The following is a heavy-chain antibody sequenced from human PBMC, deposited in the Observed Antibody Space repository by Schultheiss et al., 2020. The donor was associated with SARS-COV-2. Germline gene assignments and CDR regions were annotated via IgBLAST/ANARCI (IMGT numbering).Heavy chain of an antibody. CDR1: GGTFSSYA. D-gene: IGHD6-13*01. V-gene: IGHV1-69*13. Sequence: SVKVSCKASGGTFSSYAISWVRQAPGQGLEWMGGIIPIFGTANYAQKFQGRVTITADESTSTAYMELSSLRSDDTAVYYCARGRAAARGGRYYYYMDVWGKGTTVTVSS. CDR3: ARGRAAARGGRYYYYMDV. J-gene: IGHJ6*03. CDR2: IIPIFGTA.